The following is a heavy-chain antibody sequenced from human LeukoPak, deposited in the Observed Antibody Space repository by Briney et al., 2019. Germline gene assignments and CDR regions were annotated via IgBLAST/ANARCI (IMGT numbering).Heavy chain of an antibody. CDR2: ISYDGSNK. J-gene: IGHJ5*02. D-gene: IGHD3-3*01. CDR3: ARESKYYDFWTRWFDP. V-gene: IGHV3-30-3*01. CDR1: GFTFSSYA. Sequence: GGSLRLSCAASGFTFSSYAMHWVRQAPGKGLEWVAVISYDGSNKYYADSVKGRFTISRDNSKNTLYLQMNSLRAEDTAVYYCARESKYYDFWTRWFDPWGQGTLVTVSS.